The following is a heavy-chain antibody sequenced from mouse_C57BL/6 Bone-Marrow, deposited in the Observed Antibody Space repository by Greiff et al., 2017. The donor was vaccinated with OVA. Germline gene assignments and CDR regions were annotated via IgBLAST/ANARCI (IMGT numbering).Heavy chain of an antibody. CDR2: IYPGSGST. J-gene: IGHJ3*01. Sequence: QVQLQQPGAELVKPGASVKMSCKASGYTFTSYWITWVKQRPGQGLEWIGDIYPGSGSTNYNEKFKSKATLAVDTSSSPAYMQLSSLTSEDSAVYYCARGYYDYEFAYWGQGTLVTVSA. CDR1: GYTFTSYW. D-gene: IGHD2-4*01. CDR3: ARGYYDYEFAY. V-gene: IGHV1-55*01.